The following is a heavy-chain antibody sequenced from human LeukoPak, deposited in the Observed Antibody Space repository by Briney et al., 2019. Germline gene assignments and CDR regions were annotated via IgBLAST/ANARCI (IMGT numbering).Heavy chain of an antibody. CDR3: ARSDRTHDFWSGYYIYY. D-gene: IGHD3-3*01. J-gene: IGHJ4*02. CDR1: GGSFSGYY. Sequence: PSETLSLTCAVYGGSFSGYYWSWIRQPPGKGLEWIGEINHSGSTNYNPSLKSRVTISVDTSKNQFSLKLSSVTAADTAVYYCARSDRTHDFWSGYYIYYWGQGTLVTVSS. V-gene: IGHV4-34*01. CDR2: INHSGST.